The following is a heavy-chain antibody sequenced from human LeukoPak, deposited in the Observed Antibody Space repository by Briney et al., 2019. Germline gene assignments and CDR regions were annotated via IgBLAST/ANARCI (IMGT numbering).Heavy chain of an antibody. CDR3: ARAAGCGCRWSLGSCDY. CDR2: INYSGST. CDR1: GGSISGDY. J-gene: IGHJ4*02. D-gene: IGHD4-23*01. Sequence: SETLSLTCAVSGGSISGDYWSWIRQPPGKGMEWIGEINYSGSTNYNPSLKSRVTISVDTSKNQFSLKLSSVTAADTAVYYCARAAGCGCRWSLGSCDYWGQGTLVTVSS. V-gene: IGHV4-34*01.